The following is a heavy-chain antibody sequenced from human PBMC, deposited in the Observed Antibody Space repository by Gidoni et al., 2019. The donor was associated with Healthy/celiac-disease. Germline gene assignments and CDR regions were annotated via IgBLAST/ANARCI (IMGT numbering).Heavy chain of an antibody. Sequence: QVQLQESGPGLVKPSQTLSLTCTVSGGSISSGDYYWSWIRQPPGKGLAWIGYIYSSGSTYYTPSLKSRVTISVDTSKNQFSLKLSSVTAADTAVYYCARAGGYYYGMDVWGQGTTVTVSS. CDR1: GGSISSGDYY. D-gene: IGHD2-15*01. CDR2: IYSSGST. V-gene: IGHV4-30-4*01. J-gene: IGHJ6*02. CDR3: ARAGGYYYGMDV.